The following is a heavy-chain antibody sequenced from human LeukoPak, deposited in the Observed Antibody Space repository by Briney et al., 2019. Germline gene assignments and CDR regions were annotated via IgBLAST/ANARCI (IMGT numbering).Heavy chain of an antibody. V-gene: IGHV3-21*01. CDR1: GFTFSSYW. CDR3: ARGTPYNWNYLGDY. D-gene: IGHD1-7*01. CDR2: ISSSSSYI. Sequence: GGSLRLSCAASGFTFSSYWMSWVRQAPGKGLEWVSSISSSSSYIYYAGSVKGRFTISRDNAKNSLYLQMNSLRAEDTAVYYCARGTPYNWNYLGDYWGQGTLVTVSS. J-gene: IGHJ4*02.